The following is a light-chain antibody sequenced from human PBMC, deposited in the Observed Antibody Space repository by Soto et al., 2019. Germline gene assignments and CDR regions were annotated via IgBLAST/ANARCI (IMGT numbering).Light chain of an antibody. CDR1: NRDVGGYNY. CDR2: EVT. CDR3: SSYSRSSDLDVI. V-gene: IGLV2-14*01. Sequence: QSALAQPASGSGSPGQSITISCAGTNRDVGGYNYVSWYQQYPRKAPKLIIYEVTYRPSGVSNRFSGSKSGNTASLTISGLQAEDEADYYCSSYSRSSDLDVILGEGTNLTV. J-gene: IGLJ2*01.